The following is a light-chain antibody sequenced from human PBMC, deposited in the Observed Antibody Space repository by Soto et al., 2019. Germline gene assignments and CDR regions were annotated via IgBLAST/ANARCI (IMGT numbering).Light chain of an antibody. CDR1: QSVSNN. Sequence: ILLTQSPATLSVSPGERATLSCRASQSVSNNLAWYQQKPGQAPRLLIYDASTRATGIPARFSGSGSGTEFTLTISGLQSEDFAVYYCQQYNTWPTLTFGQGTKVEIK. J-gene: IGKJ4*02. CDR3: QQYNTWPTLT. V-gene: IGKV3D-15*01. CDR2: DAS.